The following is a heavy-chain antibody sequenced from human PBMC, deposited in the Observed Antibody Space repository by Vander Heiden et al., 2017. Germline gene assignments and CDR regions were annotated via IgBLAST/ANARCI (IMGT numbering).Heavy chain of an antibody. Sequence: AASGFTFSSYGMHWVRQAPGKGLEWVAVIWYDGSNKYYADSVKGRFTISRDNSKNTLYLQMNSLRAKDTAVYYCARSGGVVATTGEYYYYYGMDVWGQGTTVTVSS. V-gene: IGHV3-33*01. CDR3: ARSGGVVATTGEYYYYYGMDV. J-gene: IGHJ6*02. D-gene: IGHD5-12*01. CDR1: GFTFSSYG. CDR2: IWYDGSNK.